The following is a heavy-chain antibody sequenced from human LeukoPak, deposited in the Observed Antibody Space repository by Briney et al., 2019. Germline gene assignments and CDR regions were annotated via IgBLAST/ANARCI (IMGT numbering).Heavy chain of an antibody. D-gene: IGHD7-27*01. V-gene: IGHV3-30-3*01. J-gene: IGHJ4*02. CDR3: ARETTGDEGRFDY. CDR1: GFTFSSYA. CDR2: ISYDGSNK. Sequence: PGGSLRLSCAASGFTFSSYAMHWVRQAPGKGLEWVAVISYDGSNKYYADSVKGRFTISRDNSKNTLYLQMNSLRAEDTAVYYCARETTGDEGRFDYWGQGTLVTVSS.